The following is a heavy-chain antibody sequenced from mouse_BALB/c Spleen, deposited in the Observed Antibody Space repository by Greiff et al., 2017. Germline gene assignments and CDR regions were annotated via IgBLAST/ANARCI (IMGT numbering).Heavy chain of an antibody. V-gene: IGHV3-2*02. J-gene: IGHJ4*01. CDR3: ARRDPLYAMDY. CDR1: GYSITSDYA. Sequence: VQLKQSGPGLVKPSQSLSLTCTVTGYSITSDYAWNWIRQFPGNKLEWMGYISYSGSTSYNPSLKSRISITRDTSKNQFFLQLNSVTTEDTATYYCARRDPLYAMDYWGQGTSVTVSS. CDR2: ISYSGST.